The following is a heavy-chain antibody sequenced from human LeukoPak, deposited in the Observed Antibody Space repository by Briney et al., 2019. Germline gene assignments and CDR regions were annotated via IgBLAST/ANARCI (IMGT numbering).Heavy chain of an antibody. CDR2: IDWDDDK. D-gene: IGHD2-15*01. V-gene: IGHV2-70*11. CDR3: ARMSSVGRGRRDFDY. CDR1: RSSLRTRGIC. J-gene: IGHJ4*02. Sequence: SGPALVKQTQTHTLTGTFTRSSLRTRGICVSWIRQLPGKALESLARIDWDDDKYYTTSLKTSLTISKDPSKIQVVLKITNIDPVDTATYYCARMSSVGRGRRDFDYWRPGTLATVSS.